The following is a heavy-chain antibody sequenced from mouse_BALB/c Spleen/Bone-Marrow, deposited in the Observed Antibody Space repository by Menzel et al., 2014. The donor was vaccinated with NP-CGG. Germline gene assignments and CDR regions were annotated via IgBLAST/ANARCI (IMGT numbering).Heavy chain of an antibody. J-gene: IGHJ2*01. CDR2: INPGSGGT. CDR1: GYAFTNYL. D-gene: IGHD1-1*01. Sequence: VQLQQSGAELVWPGTSVKVSCKASGYAFTNYLIEWVKQRPGQGLEWIGVINPGSGGTNYNEKFKGKATLTADKSSSTAYMQLSSLTSDDSAVYFCARGVTTGYFDYWGQGTTLTVSS. V-gene: IGHV1-54*01. CDR3: ARGVTTGYFDY.